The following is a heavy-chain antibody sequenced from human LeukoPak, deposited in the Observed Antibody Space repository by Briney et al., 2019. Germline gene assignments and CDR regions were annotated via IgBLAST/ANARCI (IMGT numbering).Heavy chain of an antibody. Sequence: GASVKVSCKASGYIFSTYGISWVRQAPGQGLEWMGWISTYNGNTNYAQNLQGRVTMTTETSTRTAYMELKSLRSDDTAVYYCARGGYCSSTRCSSNYYYYYMDVWGKGTTVTISS. D-gene: IGHD2-2*01. CDR3: ARGGYCSSTRCSSNYYYYYMDV. V-gene: IGHV1-18*01. CDR1: GYIFSTYG. J-gene: IGHJ6*03. CDR2: ISTYNGNT.